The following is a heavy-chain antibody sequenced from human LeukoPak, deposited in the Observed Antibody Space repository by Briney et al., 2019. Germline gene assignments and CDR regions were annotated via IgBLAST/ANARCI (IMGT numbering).Heavy chain of an antibody. CDR3: ARNTETAIPLPYYFDY. CDR1: GYTFTSYA. J-gene: IGHJ4*02. V-gene: IGHV1-3*01. Sequence: ASVKVSCKASGYTFTSYAMHRVRQAPGQRLEWMGWINAGNGNTKYSQKFQGRVTITRDASASTAYMDLSSLRSEDTAVYYCARNTETAIPLPYYFDYWGQGTLVTVSS. D-gene: IGHD2-21*02. CDR2: INAGNGNT.